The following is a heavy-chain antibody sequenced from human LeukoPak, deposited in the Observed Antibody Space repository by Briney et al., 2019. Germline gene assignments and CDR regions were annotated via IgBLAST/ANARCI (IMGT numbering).Heavy chain of an antibody. Sequence: GGSLRLSCAASGFTFSSYGMHWLRQAPGKGLEWVAFIRYDGSNKYYADSVKGRFTISRDNSKNTLYLQMNSLRAEDTAVYYCAKAEGYSYGDFDYWGQGTLVTVSS. CDR1: GFTFSSYG. CDR2: IRYDGSNK. J-gene: IGHJ4*02. D-gene: IGHD5-18*01. V-gene: IGHV3-30*02. CDR3: AKAEGYSYGDFDY.